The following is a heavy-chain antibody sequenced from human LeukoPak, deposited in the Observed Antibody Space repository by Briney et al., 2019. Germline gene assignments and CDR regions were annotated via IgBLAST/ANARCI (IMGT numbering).Heavy chain of an antibody. CDR2: ISGDGGGT. J-gene: IGHJ5*02. CDR1: GFTFSNYA. V-gene: IGHV3-23*01. Sequence: GGSLRLSCAASGFTFSNYAMNWVRQAPGKGLEWVSAISGDGGGTYYADSVKGRFTISRDNSKNTLYLQMNSLRAEDTAVYYCAKSQRENWFDPWGQGTLVTVSS. CDR3: AKSQRENWFDP.